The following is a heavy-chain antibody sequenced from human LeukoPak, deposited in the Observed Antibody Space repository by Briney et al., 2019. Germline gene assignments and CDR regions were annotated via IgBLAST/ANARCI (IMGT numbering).Heavy chain of an antibody. V-gene: IGHV4-4*09. D-gene: IGHD5-24*01. Sequence: SETLSLTCTVSGGSISSYYWSWIRQPPGKGLEWIGYIYTSGSTNYNPSLKSRVTISVDTSKNQFSLKLSSVTAADTAVYYCARHMVRMGYNDAFDIWGQGTMVTVSS. CDR1: GGSISSYY. CDR3: ARHMVRMGYNDAFDI. CDR2: IYTSGST. J-gene: IGHJ3*02.